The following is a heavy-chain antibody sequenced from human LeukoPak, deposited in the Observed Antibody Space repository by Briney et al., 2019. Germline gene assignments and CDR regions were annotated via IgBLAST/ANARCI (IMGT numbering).Heavy chain of an antibody. Sequence: GGSLRLSCAASGFTFSHYCMNWVRQAPGKGLEWVSYISSSSSYIYYADSVKGRFTISRDNAKNSLYLQMNSLRAEDTAVYYCARERPGKWFDPWGQGTLVTVSS. V-gene: IGHV3-21*05. CDR1: GFTFSHYC. CDR3: ARERPGKWFDP. D-gene: IGHD4-23*01. CDR2: ISSSSSYI. J-gene: IGHJ5*02.